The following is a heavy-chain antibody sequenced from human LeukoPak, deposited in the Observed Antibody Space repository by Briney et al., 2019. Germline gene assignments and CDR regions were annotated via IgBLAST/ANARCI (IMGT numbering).Heavy chain of an antibody. CDR1: GFTFSSYS. J-gene: IGHJ3*02. D-gene: IGHD3-10*01. CDR2: ISSSSSYI. V-gene: IGHV3-21*01. Sequence: GGSLRLSCAASGFTFSSYSMNWVRQAPGKGLEWVSSISSSSSYIYYADSVKGRFTISRDNAKNSLYLQMNSLRTEDTAVYYCAREMWFGELLFPHDAFDIWGQGTMVTVSS. CDR3: AREMWFGELLFPHDAFDI.